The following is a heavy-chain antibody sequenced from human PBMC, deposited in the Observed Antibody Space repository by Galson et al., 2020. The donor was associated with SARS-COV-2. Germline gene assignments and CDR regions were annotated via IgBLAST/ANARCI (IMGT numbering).Heavy chain of an antibody. J-gene: IGHJ3*02. CDR1: GGSISSGSYY. D-gene: IGHD2-2*01. Sequence: ETSETLSLTCTVSGGSISSGSYYWSWIRQPAGKGLEWIGRIYTSGSTNYNPSLKSRVTISVDTSKNQFSLKLSSVTAADTAVYYCARGALGVVVPAATPYAFDIWGQGTMVTVSS. CDR2: IYTSGST. V-gene: IGHV4-61*02. CDR3: ARGALGVVVPAATPYAFDI.